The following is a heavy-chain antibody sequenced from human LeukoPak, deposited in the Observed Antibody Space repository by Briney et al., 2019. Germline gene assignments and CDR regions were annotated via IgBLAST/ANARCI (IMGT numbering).Heavy chain of an antibody. CDR3: ARDILATSIAAPYY. V-gene: IGHV4-34*01. Sequence: PSETLSLTCGVYGGSFSGYYWSWIRQPPGKGLEWIGEINDSGSTNYNPSLKSRATISADTSKNQFSLRLSSVNAADTAVYYCARDILATSIAAPYYWGQGTLVTVSS. J-gene: IGHJ4*02. D-gene: IGHD6-13*01. CDR2: INDSGST. CDR1: GGSFSGYY.